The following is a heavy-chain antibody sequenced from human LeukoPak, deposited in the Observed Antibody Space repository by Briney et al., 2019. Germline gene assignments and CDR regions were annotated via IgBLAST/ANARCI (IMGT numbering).Heavy chain of an antibody. Sequence: GGSLRLSCAASGFTFSSYAMSWVRQAPGKGLEWVSYISSSGSTIYYADSVKGRFTISRDNAKNPLYLQMNSLRAEDTAVYYCAREKQQLVDYWGQGTLVTVSS. CDR3: AREKQQLVDY. V-gene: IGHV3-48*04. J-gene: IGHJ4*02. D-gene: IGHD6-13*01. CDR2: ISSSGSTI. CDR1: GFTFSSYA.